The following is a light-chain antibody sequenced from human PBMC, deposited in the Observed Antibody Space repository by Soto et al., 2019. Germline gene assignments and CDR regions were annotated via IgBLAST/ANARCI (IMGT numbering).Light chain of an antibody. CDR2: TNN. CDR1: SSNIGAGYD. CDR3: ATWDDSLNGYV. V-gene: IGLV1-40*01. Sequence: QSVLTQPPSVSGAPGQRVTISCTGSSSNIGAGYDVHWYQQLPGTAPKLLIYTNNRRPSGVPDRFSGSKSGTSASLAISGLQSGDEADYYCATWDDSLNGYVFGPGTKLTVL. J-gene: IGLJ1*01.